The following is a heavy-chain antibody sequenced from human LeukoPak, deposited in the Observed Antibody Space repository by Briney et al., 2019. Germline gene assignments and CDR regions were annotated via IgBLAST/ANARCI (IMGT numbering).Heavy chain of an antibody. CDR1: GFTFSNYS. V-gene: IGHV3-48*01. Sequence: GGSLRLSGEASGFTFSNYSMTWVRQAPGKGLEWVSSIRSSSSTIYHADSVKGRFTISRDNAKNSLYLQMNSLRAEDTAVYYCARAKRNGFDIWGQGTMVTVSS. CDR3: ARAKRNGFDI. J-gene: IGHJ3*02. CDR2: IRSSSSTI.